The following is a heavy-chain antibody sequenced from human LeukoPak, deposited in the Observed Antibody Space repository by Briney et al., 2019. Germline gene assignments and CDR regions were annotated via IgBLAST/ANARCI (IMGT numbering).Heavy chain of an antibody. D-gene: IGHD3-10*01. J-gene: IGHJ4*02. CDR3: ARSLERRQGGYYGSGSYSLMFDY. CDR2: ISYTGST. CDR1: GSSISSYY. V-gene: IGHV4-59*01. Sequence: SETLSLTCTVSGSSISSYYWSWIRQPPGKGLEWIGYISYTGSTNYNPSLKSRVTISVDTSKNQFSLKLSSVTAADTAVYYCARSLERRQGGYYGSGSYSLMFDYWGQGTLVTVSS.